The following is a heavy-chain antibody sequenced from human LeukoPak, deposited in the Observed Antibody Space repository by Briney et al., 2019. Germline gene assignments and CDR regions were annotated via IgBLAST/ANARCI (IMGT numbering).Heavy chain of an antibody. CDR1: GGSINNYY. Sequence: SETLSLTCTVSGGSINNYYWSWIRQPPRKGLEWIGYVHYSGTTSYNPSLKSRVTISVDTSKKYFSLMLSSVTAADTAVYYCGRGGDGYNYADSWGQGTMVTVSS. CDR2: VHYSGTT. CDR3: GRGGDGYNYADS. J-gene: IGHJ4*02. V-gene: IGHV4-59*01. D-gene: IGHD5-24*01.